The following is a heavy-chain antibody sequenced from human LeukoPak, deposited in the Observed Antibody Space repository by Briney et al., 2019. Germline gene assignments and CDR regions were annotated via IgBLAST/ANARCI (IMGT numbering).Heavy chain of an antibody. CDR1: GGTFSSYA. CDR2: IIPIFGTA. V-gene: IGHV1-69*01. CDR3: AILRYNWNNLDP. J-gene: IGHJ5*02. Sequence: SVKVSCKASGGTFSSYAISWVRQAPGQGLEWMGGIIPIFGTANYAQKFQGRVTITADESTSTAYMELSSLRSEDTAVYYCAILRYNWNNLDPWGQGTLVTVSS. D-gene: IGHD1-1*01.